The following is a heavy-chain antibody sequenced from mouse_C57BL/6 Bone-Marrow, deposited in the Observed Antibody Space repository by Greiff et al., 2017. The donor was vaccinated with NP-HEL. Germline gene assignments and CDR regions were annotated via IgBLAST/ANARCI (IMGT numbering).Heavy chain of an antibody. Sequence: QVTLKECGPGILQPSQTLSLTCSFSGFSLSTFGMGVGWIRQPSGKGLEWLAHIWWDDDKYYNPALKSRLTISKDTSKNQVFLKIANVDTADTATYYCARLYDYDGRGWYFDVWGTGTTVTVSS. CDR1: GFSLSTFGMG. V-gene: IGHV8-8*01. J-gene: IGHJ1*03. CDR3: ARLYDYDGRGWYFDV. D-gene: IGHD2-4*01. CDR2: IWWDDDK.